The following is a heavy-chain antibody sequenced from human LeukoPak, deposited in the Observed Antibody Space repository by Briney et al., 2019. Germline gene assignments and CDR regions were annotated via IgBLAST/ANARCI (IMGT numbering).Heavy chain of an antibody. D-gene: IGHD4-23*01. CDR2: IYHSGST. CDR3: ARVGYGTVVTFYYYYGMDV. V-gene: IGHV4-38-2*02. Sequence: SETLSLTCTVSGYSISSGYYWGWIRQPPGKGLEWIGSIYHSGSTYYNPSLKSRVTISVDTSKNQFSLKLSSVTAADTAVYYCARVGYGTVVTFYYYYGMDVWGQGTTVTVSS. J-gene: IGHJ6*02. CDR1: GYSISSGYY.